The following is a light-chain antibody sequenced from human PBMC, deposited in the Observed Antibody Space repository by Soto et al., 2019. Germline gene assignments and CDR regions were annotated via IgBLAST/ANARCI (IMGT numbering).Light chain of an antibody. V-gene: IGKV3-15*01. CDR1: QSISGA. CDR3: QQYNNWPWT. Sequence: EIVMTQSPATLSVSPGGRATLSCRASQSISGALAWYQQKPGQAPWLLIYGASTRATTFPARFSGSGSGTDFTLTISSLQSEDFAVYYCQQYNNWPWTFGQGTKVEIK. CDR2: GAS. J-gene: IGKJ1*01.